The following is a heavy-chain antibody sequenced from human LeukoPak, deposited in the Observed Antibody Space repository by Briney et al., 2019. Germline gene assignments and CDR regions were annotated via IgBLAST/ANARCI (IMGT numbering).Heavy chain of an antibody. CDR2: IYYSGST. CDR1: GGSISSYY. V-gene: IGHV4-59*12. J-gene: IGHJ6*03. D-gene: IGHD3-10*01. CDR3: ARITMVRGGFRNYYYYYYMDV. Sequence: PSETLSLTCTVSGGSISSYYWSWIRQPPGKGLEWIGYIYYSGSTNYNPSLKSRVTISVDTSKNQFSLKLSSVTAADTAVYYCARITMVRGGFRNYYYYYYMDVWGKGTTVTISS.